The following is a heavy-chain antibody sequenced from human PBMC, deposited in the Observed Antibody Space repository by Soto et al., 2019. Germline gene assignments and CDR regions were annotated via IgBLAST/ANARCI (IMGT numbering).Heavy chain of an antibody. V-gene: IGHV4-39*01. J-gene: IGHJ4*02. CDR1: GGSISSSSYY. CDR2: IYYSGST. Sequence: SETLSLTCTVSGGSISSSSYYWGWIRQPPGKGLEWIGSIYYSGSTYYNPSLKSRVTISVDTSKNQFSLKLSSVTAADTAVYYCARHGKEYSGYRYYSDYWGQGTLVTAPQ. D-gene: IGHD5-12*01. CDR3: ARHGKEYSGYRYYSDY.